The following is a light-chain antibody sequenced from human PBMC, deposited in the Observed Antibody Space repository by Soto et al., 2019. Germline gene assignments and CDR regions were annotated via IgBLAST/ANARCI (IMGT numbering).Light chain of an antibody. Sequence: DLQLTQSPSFLSASLGDRVTITCRASLVISNYLSWYQQKTGKAPKILSYAESTLQRGVPSRLSGSGSGTELTLTISRLQPEDFATYYCQQLNSYPLSCGGGTKVDIK. CDR1: LVISNY. V-gene: IGKV1-9*01. CDR2: AES. CDR3: QQLNSYPLS. J-gene: IGKJ4*01.